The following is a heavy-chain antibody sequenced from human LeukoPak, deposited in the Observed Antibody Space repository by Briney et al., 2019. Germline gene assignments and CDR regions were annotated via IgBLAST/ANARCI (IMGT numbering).Heavy chain of an antibody. J-gene: IGHJ4*02. CDR2: INPNSGGT. V-gene: IGHV1-2*02. D-gene: IGHD3-3*01. CDR3: ARGDFTPSSSVSFPDDY. CDR1: GYTFTGYY. Sequence: ASVKVSCKASGYTFTGYYMHWVRQAPGQGLEWMGWINPNSGGTNYAQKFQGRVTMTRDTSISTAYMEPSRLRSDDTAVYYCARGDFTPSSSVSFPDDYWGQGTLVTVSS.